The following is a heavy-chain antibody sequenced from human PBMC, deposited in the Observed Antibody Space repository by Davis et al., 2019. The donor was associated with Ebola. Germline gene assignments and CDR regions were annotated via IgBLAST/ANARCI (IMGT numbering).Heavy chain of an antibody. CDR1: GFTFTNYA. CDR3: ARIILGRDFYGMDV. D-gene: IGHD2-21*01. Sequence: ASVKVSCKASGFTFTNYAIHWVRQAPGQSLEWMGWINAGNGNTKYSQKFQGRVTITTDTSASTAYMELGSLRSEDTAMFYCARIILGRDFYGMDVWGQGTTVTVSS. V-gene: IGHV1-3*01. J-gene: IGHJ6*02. CDR2: INAGNGNT.